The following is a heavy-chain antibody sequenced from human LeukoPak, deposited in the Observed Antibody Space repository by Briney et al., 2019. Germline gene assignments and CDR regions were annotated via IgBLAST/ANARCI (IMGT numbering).Heavy chain of an antibody. D-gene: IGHD2-15*01. CDR2: ISGSGGST. V-gene: IGHV3-23*01. CDR3: AKALSYCSGGSCYSCFDY. CDR1: GFTFSSYA. J-gene: IGHJ4*02. Sequence: PGGSLRLSCAASGFTFSSYAMSWVRQAPGKGLEWVSGISGSGGSTYYADSVKGRFTISRDSSKNTLYLQMNSLRAEDTAVYYCAKALSYCSGGSCYSCFDYWGQGTLVTVSS.